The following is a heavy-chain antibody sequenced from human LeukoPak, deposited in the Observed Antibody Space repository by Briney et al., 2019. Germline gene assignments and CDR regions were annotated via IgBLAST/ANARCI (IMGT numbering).Heavy chain of an antibody. CDR3: AKGEDRYASDY. CDR2: TSYDGSNK. D-gene: IGHD2-2*01. J-gene: IGHJ4*02. CDR1: GFTFSSYG. Sequence: GGSLRLSCAASGFTFSSYGMHWVRQAPDKGLEWVAVTSYDGSNKYYADSVKGRFTISRDNSNNTVFLQMNSLRGEDTAMYYCAKGEDRYASDYWGQGTLVTVSS. V-gene: IGHV3-30*18.